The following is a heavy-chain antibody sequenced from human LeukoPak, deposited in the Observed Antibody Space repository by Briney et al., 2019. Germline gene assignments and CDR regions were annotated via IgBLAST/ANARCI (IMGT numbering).Heavy chain of an antibody. V-gene: IGHV4-30-4*02. Sequence: SETLSLTCTVSGGSISSGDYYWSWIRQPPGKGLEWIGYIYYSGSTYYNPSLKSRVTISVDTSKNQFSLKLSSVTAADTAVYYCARDSTGDSSSWGFDPWGQGTLVTVSS. D-gene: IGHD6-13*01. CDR3: ARDSTGDSSSWGFDP. J-gene: IGHJ5*02. CDR1: GGSISSGDYY. CDR2: IYYSGST.